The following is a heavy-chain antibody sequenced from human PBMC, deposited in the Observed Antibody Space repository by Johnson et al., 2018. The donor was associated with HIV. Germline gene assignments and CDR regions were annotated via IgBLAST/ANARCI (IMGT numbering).Heavy chain of an antibody. CDR3: ARAVCRGGRCYSHDAFDI. D-gene: IGHD2-15*01. J-gene: IGHJ3*02. V-gene: IGHV3-13*01. Sequence: VQLVESGGGLKQPGGSLRLSCAASGFTFSSYDMHWVRQATGKGLECVSTIGTAGDTYYPGSVKGRFTVSREDAKNSLYLQMNSLRAGDTALYYCARAVCRGGRCYSHDAFDIWGQGTMVTVSS. CDR2: IGTAGDT. CDR1: GFTFSSYD.